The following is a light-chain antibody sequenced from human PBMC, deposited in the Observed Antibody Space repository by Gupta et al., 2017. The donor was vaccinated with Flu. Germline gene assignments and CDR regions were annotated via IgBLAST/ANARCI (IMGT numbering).Light chain of an antibody. CDR2: KRS. CDR1: QSISSW. J-gene: IGKJ4*02. V-gene: IGKV1-5*03. Sequence: DIHMTQSPSTLSASIGDRVPITCRASQSISSWLAWSQQKPGKTPKLLIYKRSTLESGVPSRFSGSGSVTXFTRTIXSLKPDDFATYYCQQYYTDSRTFGXGTKVEIK. CDR3: QQYYTDSRT.